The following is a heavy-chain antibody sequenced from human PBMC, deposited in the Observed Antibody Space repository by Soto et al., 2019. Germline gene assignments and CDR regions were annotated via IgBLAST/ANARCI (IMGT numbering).Heavy chain of an antibody. D-gene: IGHD6-19*01. CDR3: ARAGYSSGWDFDY. J-gene: IGHJ4*02. Sequence: EVQLVESGGGLVQPGGSLRLSCAASGFTFSSYDMHWVRQATGKGLEWVSAIGTAGDTYYPGSVKGRFTISRENAKNSLYLQMNSRRAEDTAVYYCARAGYSSGWDFDYWGQGTLVTVSS. V-gene: IGHV3-13*01. CDR2: IGTAGDT. CDR1: GFTFSSYD.